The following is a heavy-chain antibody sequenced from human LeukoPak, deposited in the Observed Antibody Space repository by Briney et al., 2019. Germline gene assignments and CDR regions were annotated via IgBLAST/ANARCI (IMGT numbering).Heavy chain of an antibody. CDR1: GFTVTINY. Sequence: GGSLRLSCAASGFTVTINYMSWVRQAPGKGLEWVSYISSSGSTIYYADSVKGRFTISRDNAKNSLYLQMNSLRAEDTAVYYCARDRSRYGMDVWGQGTTVTVSS. CDR2: ISSSGSTI. V-gene: IGHV3-11*04. CDR3: ARDRSRYGMDV. J-gene: IGHJ6*02.